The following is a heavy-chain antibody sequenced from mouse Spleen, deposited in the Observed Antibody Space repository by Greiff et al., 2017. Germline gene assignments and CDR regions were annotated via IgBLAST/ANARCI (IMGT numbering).Heavy chain of an antibody. CDR2: INYDGSST. Sequence: EVMLVESEGGLVQPGSSMKLSCTASGFTFSDYYMAWVRQVPEKGLEWVANINYDGSSTYYLDSLKSRFIISRDNAKNILYLQMSSLKSEDTATYYCAREGNSSGGYAMDYWGQGTSVTVSS. D-gene: IGHD3-1*01. CDR1: GFTFSDYY. J-gene: IGHJ4*01. CDR3: AREGNSSGGYAMDY. V-gene: IGHV5-16*01.